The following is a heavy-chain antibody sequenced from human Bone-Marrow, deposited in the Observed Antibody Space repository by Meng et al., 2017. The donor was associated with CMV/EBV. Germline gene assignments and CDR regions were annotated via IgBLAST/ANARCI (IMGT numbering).Heavy chain of an antibody. J-gene: IGHJ5*02. Sequence: GESLKISCAASGFTFSSYAMSWVRQAPGKGLEWVSVIYSGGSSTYYADSVKGRFTISRDNSKNTLYLQMNSLRAEDTAVYYCAKVNRKIIQARNNWFDPWGQGTLVTVSS. CDR2: IYSGGSST. CDR1: GFTFSSYA. CDR3: AKVNRKIIQARNNWFDP. D-gene: IGHD5-18*01. V-gene: IGHV3-23*03.